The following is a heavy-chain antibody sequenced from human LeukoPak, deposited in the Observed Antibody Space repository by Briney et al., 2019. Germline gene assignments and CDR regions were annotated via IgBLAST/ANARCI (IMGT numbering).Heavy chain of an antibody. D-gene: IGHD1-26*01. CDR1: GGSISSGGYY. Sequence: SETLSLTCTVSGGSISSGGYYWSWIRQHPGKGLEWIGYIYYSGSTYYNPSLKSRVTISVDTSKNQFSLKLSSVTAADTAVYYCARRLSGYRGSYPFDYWGQGTLVTVSS. CDR2: IYYSGST. V-gene: IGHV4-31*03. CDR3: ARRLSGYRGSYPFDY. J-gene: IGHJ4*02.